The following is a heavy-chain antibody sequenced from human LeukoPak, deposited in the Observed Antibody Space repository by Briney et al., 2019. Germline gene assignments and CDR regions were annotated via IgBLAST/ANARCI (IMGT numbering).Heavy chain of an antibody. CDR3: ARRGYFDY. Sequence: SETLSLTCTVSGITISNNYWSWIRQPPGKGLEWIGYISDSGSTSYNPSLQSRVTILLDTSEHQISLRLTSATGADTAVYYCARRGYFDYWGQGVLVIVSS. CDR2: ISDSGST. V-gene: IGHV4-59*01. CDR1: GITISNNY. J-gene: IGHJ4*02. D-gene: IGHD3-16*01.